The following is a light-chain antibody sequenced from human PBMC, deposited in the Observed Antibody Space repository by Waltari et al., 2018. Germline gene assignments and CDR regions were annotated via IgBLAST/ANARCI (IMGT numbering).Light chain of an antibody. CDR2: GAS. V-gene: IGKV3-15*01. Sequence: EIVMTQSPAILSVSPGESATLSCRASQGVSSHLAWYQQKPGQAPRLLIYGASTRATGVPVRFSGSGSGTEFTLNISSLQSEDFAAYYCQHYFNWPRTFGQGTKVEVK. CDR1: QGVSSH. J-gene: IGKJ1*01. CDR3: QHYFNWPRT.